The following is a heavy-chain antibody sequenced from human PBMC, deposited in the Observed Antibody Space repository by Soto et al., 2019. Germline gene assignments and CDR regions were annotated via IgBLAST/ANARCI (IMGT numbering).Heavy chain of an antibody. V-gene: IGHV3-30*18. CDR3: AKDLGSGSYLFDAFDI. J-gene: IGHJ3*02. CDR2: ISYDGSNK. CDR1: GFTFSNYG. D-gene: IGHD1-26*01. Sequence: SLRLSCAASGFTFSNYGMHWVRQAPGKGLEWVAVISYDGSNKYYADSVKGRFTISRDNSKNTLYLQMNSLRAEDTAVYYCAKDLGSGSYLFDAFDIWGQGTMVTVSS.